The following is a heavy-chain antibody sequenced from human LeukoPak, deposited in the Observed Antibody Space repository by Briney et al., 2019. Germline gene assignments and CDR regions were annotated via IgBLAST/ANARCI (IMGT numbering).Heavy chain of an antibody. CDR3: ASAGDYGDYVPSYYYMDV. D-gene: IGHD4-17*01. J-gene: IGHJ6*03. CDR1: GGTFSSYA. V-gene: IGHV1-69*13. CDR2: IIPIFGTA. Sequence: ASVKVSCKASGGTFSSYAISWVRQAPGQGLEWMGGIIPIFGTANYAQKFQGRVTITADESTSTAYMELSSLRSEDTAVYYCASAGDYGDYVPSYYYMDVWGKGTTVTISS.